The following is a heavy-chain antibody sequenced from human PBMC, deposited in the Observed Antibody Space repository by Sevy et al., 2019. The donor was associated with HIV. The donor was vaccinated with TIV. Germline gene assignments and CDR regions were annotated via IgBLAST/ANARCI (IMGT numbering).Heavy chain of an antibody. CDR1: GFTFSSYS. D-gene: IGHD1-26*01. V-gene: IGHV3-48*02. CDR2: LSSSSSTI. J-gene: IGHJ6*02. Sequence: GGSLRLACAASGFTFSSYSMNWVRRAPGKGLEWVSYLSSSSSTIDYADSVKGRFTISRDNAKNSLYLQMNSLRDEDTAVYYCARDGGWVAVGATEDYYYGMDVWGQGTTVTVSS. CDR3: ARDGGWVAVGATEDYYYGMDV.